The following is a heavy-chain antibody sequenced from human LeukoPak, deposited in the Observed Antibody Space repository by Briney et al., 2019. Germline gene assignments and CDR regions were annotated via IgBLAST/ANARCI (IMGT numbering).Heavy chain of an antibody. Sequence: PGGSLRLSCAASGFTFSSYGMHWVRQAPGKGLEWVAIISYDGSNKYYADSVKGRFTISRDNSKNTLYLQMNSLRAEDTAVYYCAKEDKLWFGAPGGIDVWGKGTTVTVSS. CDR1: GFTFSSYG. V-gene: IGHV3-30*18. D-gene: IGHD3-10*01. CDR3: AKEDKLWFGAPGGIDV. CDR2: ISYDGSNK. J-gene: IGHJ6*04.